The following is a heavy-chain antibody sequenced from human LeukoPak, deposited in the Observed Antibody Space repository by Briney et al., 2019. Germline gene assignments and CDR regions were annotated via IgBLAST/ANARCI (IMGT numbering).Heavy chain of an antibody. Sequence: GGSLRLSCAASGFTFDDYAMHWVRQAPGKGLEWVSGISWNSGSIGYADSVKGRFTISRDNAKNSLYLQMNSLRAEDTAVYYCARDYGDYEVYYFDYWGQGTLVTVSS. CDR2: ISWNSGSI. D-gene: IGHD4-17*01. J-gene: IGHJ4*02. CDR3: ARDYGDYEVYYFDY. V-gene: IGHV3-9*01. CDR1: GFTFDDYA.